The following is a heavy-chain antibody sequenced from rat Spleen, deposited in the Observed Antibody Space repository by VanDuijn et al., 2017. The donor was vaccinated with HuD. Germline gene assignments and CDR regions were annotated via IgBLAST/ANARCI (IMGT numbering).Heavy chain of an antibody. J-gene: IGHJ1*01. CDR3: ARQGYLRDWYFDF. Sequence: EVQLVESGGGLVQPGRSMKLSCAASGFTFSSFPMAWVRQAPTKGLEWVASITTGGGNTYYRDSVKGRFTVSRDNGKSVLYLQMDSLRSEDTATYYCARQGYLRDWYFDFWGPGTMVTVSS. V-gene: IGHV5-25*01. CDR1: GFTFSSFP. CDR2: ITTGGGNT. D-gene: IGHD1-11*01.